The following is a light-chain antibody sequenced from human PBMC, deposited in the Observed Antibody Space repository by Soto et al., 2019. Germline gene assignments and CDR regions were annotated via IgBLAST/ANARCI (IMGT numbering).Light chain of an antibody. J-gene: IGKJ4*01. CDR1: QSVSSSY. Sequence: ENVLTQSPLTLSLSPGERATLSCRASQSVSSSYLAWYQQKPGQAPSLLTYGASSRATGIPDRFSGSGSGTDFTLTISRLEPEDFAVYYCQQYGSSPPLTFGGGTKVDIK. V-gene: IGKV3-20*01. CDR2: GAS. CDR3: QQYGSSPPLT.